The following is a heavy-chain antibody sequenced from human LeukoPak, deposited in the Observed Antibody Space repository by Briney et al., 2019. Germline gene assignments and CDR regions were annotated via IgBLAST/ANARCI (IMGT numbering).Heavy chain of an antibody. V-gene: IGHV3-48*01. CDR2: ISSSSTI. J-gene: IGHJ6*03. CDR3: ARGDYGDYVPYYYYMDV. CDR1: GFTFSSYS. D-gene: IGHD4-17*01. Sequence: AGGSLRLSCAASGFTFSSYSMNWVRQAPGKGLEWVSYISSSSTIYYADSVKGRFTISRDNAKNSLYLQMNSLRAEDTAVYYCARGDYGDYVPYYYYMDVWGKGTTVTVSS.